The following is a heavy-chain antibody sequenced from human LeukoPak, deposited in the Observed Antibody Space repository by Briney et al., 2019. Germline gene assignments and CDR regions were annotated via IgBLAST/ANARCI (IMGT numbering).Heavy chain of an antibody. J-gene: IGHJ4*02. Sequence: PGGSLRLSCAASGFTFSSYAMSWVRQAPGKGLEWVSAISGSGGSTYYADSVKGRFTISRDNSKNTLYLQMNSLRAEDTAVYYCAKDLQDYCSSTSCLVEYYFDYWGQGTLVTVSS. CDR3: AKDLQDYCSSTSCLVEYYFDY. D-gene: IGHD2-2*01. CDR2: ISGSGGST. V-gene: IGHV3-23*01. CDR1: GFTFSSYA.